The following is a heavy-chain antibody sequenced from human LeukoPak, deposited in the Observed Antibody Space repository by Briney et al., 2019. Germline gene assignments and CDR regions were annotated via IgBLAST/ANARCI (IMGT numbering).Heavy chain of an antibody. J-gene: IGHJ4*02. D-gene: IGHD5-18*01. CDR2: ISSSGSTI. Sequence: PGGSLRLSCAASGFTFSSYEMNWVRQAPGKGLEWVSYISSSGSTIYYADSVKGRFTISRDNAKNSLYLQMNSLRAEDTAVYYCARDLPRGYSYGSYYFDYWGQGTLVTVSS. V-gene: IGHV3-48*03. CDR3: ARDLPRGYSYGSYYFDY. CDR1: GFTFSSYE.